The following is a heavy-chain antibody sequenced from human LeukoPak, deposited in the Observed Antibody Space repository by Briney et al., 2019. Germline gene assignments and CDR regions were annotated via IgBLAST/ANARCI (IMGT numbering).Heavy chain of an antibody. CDR1: GYTFTSYG. D-gene: IGHD2-21*02. CDR2: ISAYNGNT. CDR3: ARFYAYCGGDCYSEYYFDY. V-gene: IGHV1-18*01. Sequence: ASVKVSCKASGYTFTSYGISWVRQAPGQGLEWMGWISAYNGNTNYAQKLQGRVTMTTDTSTSTAYMELRSLRSDDTAVYYCARFYAYCGGDCYSEYYFDYWGQGTLVTSPQ. J-gene: IGHJ4*02.